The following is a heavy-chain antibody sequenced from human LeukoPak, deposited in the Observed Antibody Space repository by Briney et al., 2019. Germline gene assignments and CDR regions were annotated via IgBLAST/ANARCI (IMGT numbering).Heavy chain of an antibody. CDR2: ISGSGGST. CDR1: GFTFSSYA. D-gene: IGHD4-17*01. CDR3: IVFGDSNH. J-gene: IGHJ5*02. V-gene: IGHV3-23*01. Sequence: GGSLRLSCAASGFTFSSYAMSWVRQAPGKGLEWVSAISGSGGSTYYADSVKGRFTTSRDTSKNTLYLQINSLRVEDTAVYYCIVFGDSNHWGQGTLVTVSS.